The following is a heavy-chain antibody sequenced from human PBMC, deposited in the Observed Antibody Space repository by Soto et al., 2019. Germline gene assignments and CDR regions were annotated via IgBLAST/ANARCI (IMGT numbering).Heavy chain of an antibody. V-gene: IGHV4-31*03. Sequence: QVQLQESGPRLVKPSQTLSLPCTVSGGSITRGGYYWTWIRQHPGKGLEWIGYIYYSGSTYYNPSLKSRLTMSVDTSKNQFSLKLSSVTVADTAVYYCARVDSGGYAYFDYWGQGTLVTVSS. J-gene: IGHJ4*02. CDR1: GGSITRGGYY. CDR2: IYYSGST. CDR3: ARVDSGGYAYFDY. D-gene: IGHD5-12*01.